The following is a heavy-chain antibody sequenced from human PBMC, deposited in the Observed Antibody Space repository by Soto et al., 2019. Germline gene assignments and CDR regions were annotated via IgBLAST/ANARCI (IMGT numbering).Heavy chain of an antibody. D-gene: IGHD6-19*01. CDR3: ARGGSSDWQVAFDF. Sequence: PSETLSLTCAVYGGSFSGYFWNWSRQTPGKGLEWIGKVNHNGRSNYNPSLKSRVTISLDMSKNQISLKLTPVTAAVMAVYYCARGGSSDWQVAFDFWGQVTKVTVSS. CDR1: GGSFSGYF. V-gene: IGHV4-34*01. J-gene: IGHJ3*01. CDR2: VNHNGRS.